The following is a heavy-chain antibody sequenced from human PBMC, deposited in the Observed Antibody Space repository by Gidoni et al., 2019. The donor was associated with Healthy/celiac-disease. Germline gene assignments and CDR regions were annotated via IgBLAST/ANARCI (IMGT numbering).Heavy chain of an antibody. J-gene: IGHJ5*02. CDR1: GFTFSSSS. Sequence: EVQLVASGGGLVKPGGSLRLSCAASGFTFSSSSMNWVRQAPGKGLEWVSSMSSSSSDIYYADSVKGRFTISRDNAKNSLYLQMNSLRAEDTAVYYCAREARVLMVYATQNWFDPWGQGTLVTVSS. V-gene: IGHV3-21*01. D-gene: IGHD2-8*01. CDR2: MSSSSSDI. CDR3: AREARVLMVYATQNWFDP.